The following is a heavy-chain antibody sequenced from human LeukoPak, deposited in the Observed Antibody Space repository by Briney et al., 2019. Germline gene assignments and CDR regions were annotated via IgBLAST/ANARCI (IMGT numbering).Heavy chain of an antibody. Sequence: SETLSLTCTVSGGSISSYYWSWIRQPAGKGLEWIGRIYTSGSTNYNPSLKSRVTMSVDTSKNQFSLKLSSVTAADTAVYYCARAVRYCSSTSCYTHSYYYYMDVWGKGTTVTVSS. V-gene: IGHV4-4*07. CDR2: IYTSGST. J-gene: IGHJ6*03. CDR3: ARAVRYCSSTSCYTHSYYYYMDV. D-gene: IGHD2-2*02. CDR1: GGSISSYY.